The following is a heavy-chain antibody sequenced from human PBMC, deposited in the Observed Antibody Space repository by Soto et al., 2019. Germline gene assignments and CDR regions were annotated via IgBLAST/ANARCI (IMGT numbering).Heavy chain of an antibody. D-gene: IGHD3-22*01. CDR1: GFTFSSYW. CDR2: IKQDGSEK. CDR3: AMHLGFLNYYDSSGYYSN. V-gene: IGHV3-7*03. J-gene: IGHJ4*02. Sequence: GGSLRLSCAASGFTFSSYWMSWVRQAPGKGLEWVANIKQDGSEKYYVDSVKGRFTISRDNAKNSLYLQMNSLRAEDTAVYYCAMHLGFLNYYDSSGYYSNWGQGTLVTVSS.